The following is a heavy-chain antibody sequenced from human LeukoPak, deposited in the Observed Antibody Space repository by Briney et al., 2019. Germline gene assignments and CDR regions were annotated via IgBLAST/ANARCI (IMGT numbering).Heavy chain of an antibody. D-gene: IGHD6-13*01. CDR2: ISSSSYI. CDR3: ARDLGYSSSWYSNDFDY. CDR1: GFTFSSYS. V-gene: IGHV3-21*01. Sequence: GGSLRLSCAASGFTFSSYSMNWVRQAPGKGLEWVSSISSSSYIYYADSVKGRFTISRDNAKNSLYLQMNSLRAEDTAVYYCARDLGYSSSWYSNDFDYWGQGTLVTVSS. J-gene: IGHJ4*02.